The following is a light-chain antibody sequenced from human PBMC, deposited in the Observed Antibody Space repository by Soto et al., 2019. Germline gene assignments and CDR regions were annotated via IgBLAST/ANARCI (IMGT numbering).Light chain of an antibody. V-gene: IGKV1-12*01. J-gene: IGKJ4*02. CDR2: GAS. CDR3: QKADGFPLA. CDR1: QDINRW. Sequence: DFQMTQSPSSVSASVGASVTITCRASQDINRWLAWYQQKPGKAPELLIYGASTLQSGVPSRFRGSGSGTLFTLTITSLLPEDSATYYCQKADGFPLAFGGGTKLEIK.